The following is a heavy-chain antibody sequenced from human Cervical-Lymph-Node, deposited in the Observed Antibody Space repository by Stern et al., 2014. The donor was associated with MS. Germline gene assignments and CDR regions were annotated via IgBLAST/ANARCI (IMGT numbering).Heavy chain of an antibody. V-gene: IGHV1-69*01. CDR3: ARLAQYYYYGMDV. CDR2: IIPIFDTT. CDR1: GGTFNSYA. Sequence: VQLVESGAEVKKPGSSVKVSCKASGGTFNSYAISWVRQAPGQGLEWMGGIIPIFDTTNYTQKFQGRVTITADESTTTAYMELSSLRSEDTAVYFCARLAQYYYYGMDVWGQGTTVTVSS. J-gene: IGHJ6*02.